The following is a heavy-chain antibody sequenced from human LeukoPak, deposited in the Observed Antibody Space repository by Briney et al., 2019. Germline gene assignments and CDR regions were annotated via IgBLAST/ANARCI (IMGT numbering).Heavy chain of an antibody. V-gene: IGHV4-61*02. CDR2: ISTSGST. D-gene: IGHD5-18*01. CDR1: GGSISSGTYY. J-gene: IGHJ3*02. Sequence: PSQTLSLTCTVSGGSISSGTYYWTWIRQSAGKGLEWIGRISTSGSTSYNPSHKSRVTISRDTSKNQFSLNLSSVTAADTAVYYCARTSGYHYGSVVNIWGQGTLVTVSS. CDR3: ARTSGYHYGSVVNI.